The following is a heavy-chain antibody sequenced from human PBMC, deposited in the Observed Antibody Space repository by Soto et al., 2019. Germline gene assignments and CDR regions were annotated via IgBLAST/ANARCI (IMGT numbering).Heavy chain of an antibody. V-gene: IGHV1-69*13. CDR3: AIGILAWLLDGGQNYYDGMDL. CDR1: GGTFSSYA. D-gene: IGHD3-3*01. CDR2: IIPIFGTA. J-gene: IGHJ6*01. Sequence: SVKVSCKASGGTFSSYAISWVRQAPGQGLEWMGGIIPIFGTANYAQKFQGRVTITADESTSTAYMELSSLRSEDTAVYYCAIGILAWLLDGGQNYYDGMDLWGQGTTVTVSS.